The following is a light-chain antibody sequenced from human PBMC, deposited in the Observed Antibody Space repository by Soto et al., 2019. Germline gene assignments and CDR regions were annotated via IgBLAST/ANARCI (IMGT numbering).Light chain of an antibody. CDR3: AAWDDSLNGFYV. J-gene: IGLJ1*01. CDR1: SSNIGDNT. V-gene: IGLV1-44*01. Sequence: QSVLTQPPSASGTPGQRVTFSCSGSSSNIGDNTVNWYQQLPGTAPKLLIYSDNQRPSGVPDRFSGSKSGTSASLAISGLQSEDEADYYCAAWDDSLNGFYVFGTGTKLTVL. CDR2: SDN.